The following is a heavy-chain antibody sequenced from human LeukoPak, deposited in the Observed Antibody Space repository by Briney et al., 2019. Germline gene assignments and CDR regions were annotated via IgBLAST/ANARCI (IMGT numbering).Heavy chain of an antibody. CDR1: SASVGSDCSY. CDR3: ARGRYDGPFDY. CDR2: VYYGGGT. Sequence: PSQTLSLTCRIYSASVGSDCSYWSWIRQHQGRGLEWIGYVYYGGGTYYNPSLKSRVFISLDTSKNQFFLNLTSVTAADTAVYYCARGRYDGPFDYWGQGTLVSVSS. V-gene: IGHV4-31*03. D-gene: IGHD3-3*01. J-gene: IGHJ4*02.